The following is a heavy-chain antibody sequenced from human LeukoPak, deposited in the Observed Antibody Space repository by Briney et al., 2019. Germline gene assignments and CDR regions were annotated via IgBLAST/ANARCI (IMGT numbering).Heavy chain of an antibody. J-gene: IGHJ4*02. V-gene: IGHV4-59*08. Sequence: SETLSLTCTVSGGSFSSYYRSWIRQPPGKGLEWIGYIYYSGSTKYNPSLKSRVTMSVDTYKNQFSLKLTFVTAADTAVYYCARHEGITGAGDYFDYWGQGILVTVSS. D-gene: IGHD1-14*01. CDR2: IYYSGST. CDR3: ARHEGITGAGDYFDY. CDR1: GGSFSSYY.